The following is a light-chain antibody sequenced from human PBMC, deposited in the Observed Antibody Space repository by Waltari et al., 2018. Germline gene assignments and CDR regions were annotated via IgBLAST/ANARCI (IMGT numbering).Light chain of an antibody. CDR2: DDI. J-gene: IGLJ3*02. V-gene: IGLV2-23*01. CDR1: SNDVGSYSL. CDR3: SSYAGDRTWV. Sequence: QSALNQPASVSGSPGQSITISCIGGSNDVGSYSLVSWYQHHPDKAPKLLIYDDIKRPSGVSASCSGSRSGNTASLTISGLQAEDEADYFCSSYAGDRTWVFGGGTKLSV.